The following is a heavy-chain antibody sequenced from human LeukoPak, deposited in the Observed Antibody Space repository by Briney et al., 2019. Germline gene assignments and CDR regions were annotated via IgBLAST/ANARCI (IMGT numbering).Heavy chain of an antibody. J-gene: IGHJ5*02. V-gene: IGHV3-20*04. CDR2: INWNGGST. CDR3: ARDIVVVPAAIPTPTTLNWFDP. D-gene: IGHD2-2*01. CDR1: GFTFDDYG. Sequence: TGGSLRLSCAASGFTFDDYGMSWVRQAPGKGLEWVSGINWNGGSTGYADSVKGQFTISRDNAKNSLYLQMNSLRAEDTAVYYCARDIVVVPAAIPTPTTLNWFDPWGQGTLVTVSS.